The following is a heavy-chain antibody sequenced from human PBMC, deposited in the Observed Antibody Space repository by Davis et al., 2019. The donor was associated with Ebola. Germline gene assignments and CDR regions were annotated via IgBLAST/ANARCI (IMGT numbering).Heavy chain of an antibody. V-gene: IGHV4-34*01. CDR1: GGSISSYY. CDR2: INHSGST. Sequence: MPSETLSLTCTVSGGSISSYYWGWIRQPPGKGLEWIGEINHSGSTNYNPSLKSRVTISVDTSKNQFSLKLSSVTAADTAVYYCARGYYIWGSYRSYYFDYWGQGTLVTVSS. D-gene: IGHD3-16*02. CDR3: ARGYYIWGSYRSYYFDY. J-gene: IGHJ4*02.